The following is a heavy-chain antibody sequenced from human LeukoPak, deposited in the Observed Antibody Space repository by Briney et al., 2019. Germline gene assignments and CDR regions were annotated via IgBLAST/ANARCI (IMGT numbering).Heavy chain of an antibody. CDR2: INSDGSST. CDR1: GFTFNNYW. D-gene: IGHD6-19*01. CDR3: ARALAVAGTGGFDP. V-gene: IGHV3-74*01. Sequence: QTGGSLRLSCAASGFTFNNYWMHWVRQAPGKGLVWVSRINSDGSSTSYADSVKGRFTISRGNAKNTLYLQMNSLRAEDTAVYYCARALAVAGTGGFDPWGQGTLVTVSS. J-gene: IGHJ5*02.